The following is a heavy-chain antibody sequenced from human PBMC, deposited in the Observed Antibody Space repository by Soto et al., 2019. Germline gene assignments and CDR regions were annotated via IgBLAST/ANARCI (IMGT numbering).Heavy chain of an antibody. CDR1: GGSFSGYY. Sequence: QVQLQQWGAGLLKPSETLSLTCAVYGGSFSGYYWSWIHQPPGKGLEWIGEINHSGSTNYNPSLKSRVTISVDTSKNQFSLKLSSVTAADTAVYYCARFLRYYYGMDVWGQGTTVTVSS. D-gene: IGHD3-10*01. CDR2: INHSGST. J-gene: IGHJ6*02. V-gene: IGHV4-34*01. CDR3: ARFLRYYYGMDV.